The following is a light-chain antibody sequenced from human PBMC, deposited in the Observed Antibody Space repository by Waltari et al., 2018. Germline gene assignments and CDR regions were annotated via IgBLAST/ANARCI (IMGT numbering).Light chain of an antibody. CDR3: QAWDSSTRYV. V-gene: IGLV3-1*01. Sequence: SYELTQPPSVSVSPGQTASITCSGDKLGDKYACWYQRKPGQSPVLVIYQDTQRPSGIPERFSSSSSGNTATLTIGGTQAMDEADYYCQAWDSSTRYVFGSGTKVTVL. J-gene: IGLJ1*01. CDR1: KLGDKY. CDR2: QDT.